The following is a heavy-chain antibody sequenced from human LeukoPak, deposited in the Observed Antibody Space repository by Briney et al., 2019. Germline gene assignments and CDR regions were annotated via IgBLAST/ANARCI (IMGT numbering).Heavy chain of an antibody. CDR3: ARGTHKNWFDP. CDR2: INAGNGNT. CDR1: GYTFTNYA. Sequence: ASVKVSCKASGYTFTNYAMHWVRQAPRQRLEWMGWINAGNGNTKYSQKFQGRVTITRDTSASTAYMELSSLRSEDTAVYYCARGTHKNWFDPWGQGTLVTVSS. J-gene: IGHJ5*02. V-gene: IGHV1-3*01.